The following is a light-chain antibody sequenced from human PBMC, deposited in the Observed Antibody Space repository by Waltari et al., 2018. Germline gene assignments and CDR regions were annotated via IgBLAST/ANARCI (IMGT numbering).Light chain of an antibody. CDR2: DAS. Sequence: EIVLTQSPATLSLSPGERAALSCRASQSVSSYLVWYQQKPGQAPRLLIYDASNRATGIPARFSGRGSGTDFTLTISSLEPEDSAVYYCQQRSNWRTFGQGTKVEVK. CDR3: QQRSNWRT. V-gene: IGKV3-11*01. CDR1: QSVSSY. J-gene: IGKJ1*01.